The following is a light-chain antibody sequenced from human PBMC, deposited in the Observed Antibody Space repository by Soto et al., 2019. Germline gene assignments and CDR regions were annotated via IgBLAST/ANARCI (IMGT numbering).Light chain of an antibody. V-gene: IGKV3-11*01. CDR1: QSVSNNY. J-gene: IGKJ4*01. CDR3: QQCSNWPLT. CDR2: DAS. Sequence: EIVMTQSPATLSVSPGERATLSCRASQSVSNNYLAWYQQKPGQAPRLLIYDASNRATGIPARFSGSGSGTDFTLTVSNLESEDFAVYYCQQCSNWPLTFGGGTKVDIK.